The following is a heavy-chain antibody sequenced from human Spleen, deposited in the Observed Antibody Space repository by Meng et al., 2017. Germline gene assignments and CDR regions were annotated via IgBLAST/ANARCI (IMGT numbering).Heavy chain of an antibody. D-gene: IGHD6-13*01. CDR1: GFTFSNYA. J-gene: IGHJ4*02. CDR2: ISASGDRT. V-gene: IGHV3-23*01. Sequence: GESLKISCAASGFTFSNYAMSWVRQAPGKGLEWVSGISASGDRTHSADSGKGRFSISRDNSKSTLYLQMNSLGAEDTAIYYCARAPSSSVPRSYFDYWGQGTLVTVSS. CDR3: ARAPSSSVPRSYFDY.